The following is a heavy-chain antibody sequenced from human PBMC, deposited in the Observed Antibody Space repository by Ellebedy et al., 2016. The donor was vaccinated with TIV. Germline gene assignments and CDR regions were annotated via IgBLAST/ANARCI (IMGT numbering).Heavy chain of an antibody. D-gene: IGHD3-16*02. Sequence: GGSLRLSCAASGFTFSDSYMSWIRQAPGKGLEWVSYINITGSYTNYTDSVKGRFTISRDNAKNSLHLQMNSLRDEDTAVYYCARNGYEDVWGSYHHDYWGQGTLVTVSS. CDR1: GFTFSDSY. V-gene: IGHV3-11*06. CDR3: ARNGYEDVWGSYHHDY. CDR2: INITGSYT. J-gene: IGHJ4*02.